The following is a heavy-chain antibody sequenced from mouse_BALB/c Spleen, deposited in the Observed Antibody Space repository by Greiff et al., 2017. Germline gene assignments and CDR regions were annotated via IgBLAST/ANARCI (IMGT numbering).Heavy chain of an antibody. D-gene: IGHD2-3*01. V-gene: IGHV14-3*02. CDR2: IDPANGNT. CDR1: GFNIKDTY. CDR3: ARGWLPGAMDY. Sequence: EVQLQQSGAELVKPGASVKLSCTASGFNIKDTYMHWVKQRPEQGLEWIGRIDPANGNTKYDPKFQGKATITADTSSNTAYLQLSSLTSEDTAVYYCARGWLPGAMDYWGQGTSVTVSS. J-gene: IGHJ4*01.